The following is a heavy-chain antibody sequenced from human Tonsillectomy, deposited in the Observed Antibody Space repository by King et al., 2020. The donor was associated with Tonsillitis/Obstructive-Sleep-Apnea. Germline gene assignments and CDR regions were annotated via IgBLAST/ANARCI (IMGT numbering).Heavy chain of an antibody. CDR3: ARDSDGVPVAPDY. D-gene: IGHD2-15*01. CDR1: GFTSIRYA. Sequence: VQLVESGGGVVQPGRSLRLSCAASGFTSIRYAMHWVRQAPGKGLEWVAVLSYDGTNKYADSVKGRFAISRDNSKNTLYLQMNSLRAEDTAVYYCARDSDGVPVAPDYWGQGTLVTVSS. CDR2: LSYDGTNK. J-gene: IGHJ4*02. V-gene: IGHV3-30*09.